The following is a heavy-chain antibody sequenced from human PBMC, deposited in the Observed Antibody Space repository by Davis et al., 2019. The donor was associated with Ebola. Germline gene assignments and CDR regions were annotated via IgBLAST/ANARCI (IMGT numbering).Heavy chain of an antibody. Sequence: SETLSLTCPVSGGSISTTNWWSSVRQPPGKGLEWIGEIYHRRSTNYNPSLKSRVTISVDKSKNQFSLKLSSVTAADTAVYYCARLDTGLGQQLQTGYWGQGTLVTVSS. J-gene: IGHJ4*02. CDR1: GGSISTTNW. D-gene: IGHD6-13*01. V-gene: IGHV4-4*02. CDR2: IYHRRST. CDR3: ARLDTGLGQQLQTGY.